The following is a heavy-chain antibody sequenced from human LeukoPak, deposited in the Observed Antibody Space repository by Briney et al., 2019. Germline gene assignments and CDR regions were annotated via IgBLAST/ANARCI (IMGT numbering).Heavy chain of an antibody. D-gene: IGHD3-16*01. CDR2: INHSGST. J-gene: IGHJ4*02. Sequence: SETLSLTCAVYGGSFSGYYWGWIRQPPGKGLEWIGEINHSGSTNYNPSLKSRVTISVDTSKNQFSLKLSSVTATDTAVYYCARGPLTDGPFDYWGQGTLVTVSS. CDR3: ARGPLTDGPFDY. V-gene: IGHV4-34*01. CDR1: GGSFSGYY.